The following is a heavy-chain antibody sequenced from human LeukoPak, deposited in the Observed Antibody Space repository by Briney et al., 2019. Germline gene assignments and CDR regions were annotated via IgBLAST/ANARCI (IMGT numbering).Heavy chain of an antibody. D-gene: IGHD3-22*01. CDR1: GGSISSGAYY. CDR2: IYYSGST. V-gene: IGHV4-31*03. Sequence: SETLSPTCTVSGGSISSGAYYWSWIRQHPGKGLEWIRYIYYSGSTYHNPSLKSRVTISVDTSKDQFSLKLSSVTAADTAVYYCARDLGYDSSGYYWFNFFYWGQGTLVTVSS. CDR3: ARDLGYDSSGYYWFNFFY. J-gene: IGHJ4*02.